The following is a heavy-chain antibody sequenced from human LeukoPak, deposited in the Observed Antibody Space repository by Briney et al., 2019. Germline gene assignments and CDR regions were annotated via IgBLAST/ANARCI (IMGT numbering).Heavy chain of an antibody. CDR3: ARDRGRLSGWFDS. V-gene: IGHV4-31*02. D-gene: IGHD2/OR15-2a*01. CDR2: IYVSGSI. CDR1: GASISIGNYG. J-gene: IGHJ5*01. Sequence: SPTQSPTWPVAGASISIGNYGCSWLRQHPGMGLEWIGYIYVSGSIHYNPSLRSRTTISVDTSKNQFSLRLTSVTVADTAVYYCARDRGRLSGWFDSWGRGALVTVSS.